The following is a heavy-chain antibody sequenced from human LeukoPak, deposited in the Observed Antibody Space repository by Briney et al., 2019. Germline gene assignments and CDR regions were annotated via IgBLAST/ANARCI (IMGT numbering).Heavy chain of an antibody. Sequence: ASVKVSCKASGYTFTSYGISWVRQAPGQGLEWMGWISAYNGNTNYAQKLQGRVTMTTDTSTSTAYMELRSLRSDDTAVYYCARDFSLSITMIVVVVPDAFDIWGQGTMVTVSS. J-gene: IGHJ3*02. D-gene: IGHD3-22*01. V-gene: IGHV1-18*01. CDR3: ARDFSLSITMIVVVVPDAFDI. CDR1: GYTFTSYG. CDR2: ISAYNGNT.